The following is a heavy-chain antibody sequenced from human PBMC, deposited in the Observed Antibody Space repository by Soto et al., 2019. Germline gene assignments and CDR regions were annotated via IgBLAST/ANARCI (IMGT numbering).Heavy chain of an antibody. V-gene: IGHV4-34*01. D-gene: IGHD6-19*01. CDR3: ARGQWLDNS. CDR2: INHSGST. CDR1: GGSFSGYS. Sequence: SETLSLTCAVYGGSFSGYSWSWVRQPPGKGLEWVGAINHSGSTNYNPSLKSRVTISMDTSKNQFSLKLHSVTAADTAIYFCARGQWLDNSWGQGTLVTVSS. J-gene: IGHJ4*02.